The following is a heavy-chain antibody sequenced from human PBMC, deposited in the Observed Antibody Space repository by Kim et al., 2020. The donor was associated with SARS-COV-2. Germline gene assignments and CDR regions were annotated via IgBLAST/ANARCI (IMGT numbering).Heavy chain of an antibody. D-gene: IGHD1-26*01. CDR1: GGSVSSGSYY. CDR2: IYYSGST. J-gene: IGHJ6*02. CDR3: ARGRYSGSYWYYYGMDV. V-gene: IGHV4-61*01. Sequence: SETLSLTCTVSGGSVSSGSYYWSWIRQPPGKGLEWIGYIYYSGSTNYNPSLKSRVTISVDTSKNQFSLKLSSVTAADTAVYYCARGRYSGSYWYYYGMDVWGQGTTVTVSS.